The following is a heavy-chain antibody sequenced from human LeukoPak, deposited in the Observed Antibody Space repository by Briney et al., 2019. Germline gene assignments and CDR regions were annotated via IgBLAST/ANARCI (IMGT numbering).Heavy chain of an antibody. CDR3: AKGAGIVVVTAPIDY. D-gene: IGHD2-21*02. CDR1: GFTFDDYA. J-gene: IGHJ4*02. CDR2: ISWDGGST. V-gene: IGHV3-43D*03. Sequence: PGGSRRLACAASGFTFDDYAMHWVRQAPGKGLEWVSLISWDGGSTYYADSVKGRFTISRDNSKNSLYLQMNSLRAEDTALYYCAKGAGIVVVTAPIDYWGQGTLVTVSS.